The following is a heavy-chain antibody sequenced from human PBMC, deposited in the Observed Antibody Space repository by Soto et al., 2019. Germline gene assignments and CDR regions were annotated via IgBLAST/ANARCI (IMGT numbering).Heavy chain of an antibody. V-gene: IGHV4-31*03. CDR3: ARGGIAGHWFDP. Sequence: QVQLQESGPGLLKPSQTLSLTCNVSNGYINTGGFYWSWIRQHPVKGLEWIGYIFHGGSTLYNPSLNSRVTLSADTSKNQLSLNLRSVTVADTAVYYCARGGIAGHWFDPWGQGILVTVSS. CDR2: IFHGGST. J-gene: IGHJ5*02. CDR1: NGYINTGGFY. D-gene: IGHD6-13*01.